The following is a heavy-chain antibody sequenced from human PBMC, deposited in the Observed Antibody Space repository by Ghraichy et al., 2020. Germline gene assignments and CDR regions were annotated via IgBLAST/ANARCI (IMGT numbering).Heavy chain of an antibody. J-gene: IGHJ5*02. CDR3: ARVREGYCSSISCYHNWFDP. CDR1: GGSISSYY. V-gene: IGHV4-59*01. CDR2: IYYSGST. Sequence: SQTLSLTCTVSGGSISSYYWSWIRQPPGKGLEWIGYIYYSGSTNYNPSLKSRDTISVDTSKNQFSLKLSSVTAADTAVYYCARVREGYCSSISCYHNWFDPWGQGTLVTVSS. D-gene: IGHD2-2*01.